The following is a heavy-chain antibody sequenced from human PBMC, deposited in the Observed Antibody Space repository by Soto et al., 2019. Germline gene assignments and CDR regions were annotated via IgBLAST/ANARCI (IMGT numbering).Heavy chain of an antibody. J-gene: IGHJ3*02. V-gene: IGHV3-23*04. CDR1: GFTFSTYG. D-gene: IGHD6-13*01. CDR3: AKGSIAAAGSDAFES. Sequence: EVQLVESGGGLGQPGGSLRLSCAASGFTFSTYGMNWVRQAPGKGLEWVSGMSGSSGSTYYAESVKGRFTISRDNSKNTLDLQLSSLRAEHTAIYYCAKGSIAAAGSDAFESWGQGTMVTVSS. CDR2: MSGSSGST.